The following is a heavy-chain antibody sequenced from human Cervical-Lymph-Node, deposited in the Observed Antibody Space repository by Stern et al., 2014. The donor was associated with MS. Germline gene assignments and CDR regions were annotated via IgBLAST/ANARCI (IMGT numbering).Heavy chain of an antibody. V-gene: IGHV7-4-1*01. D-gene: IGHD6-13*01. Sequence: QMQLVQSGSELKKPGASVKVSCKASGYTFTSYAMNWVRQAPGQGLEWMGWINTNTGNPTYAQGFTGRFVFSLDTSVSTAYLQICSLKAEDTAVYYCARDPQPRYSSSWYSWFDPWGQGTLVTVSS. CDR1: GYTFTSYA. J-gene: IGHJ5*02. CDR3: ARDPQPRYSSSWYSWFDP. CDR2: INTNTGNP.